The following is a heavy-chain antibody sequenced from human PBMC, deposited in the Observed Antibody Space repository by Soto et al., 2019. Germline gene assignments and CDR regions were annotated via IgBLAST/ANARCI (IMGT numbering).Heavy chain of an antibody. Sequence: VKVSCKASGGTFSGYAISWVRQAPGQGLEWMGEIIPMFGTSNYAQKFQGRVTITADESTSTAYMELSSLRSEDTAVYYCARGSCSSTSCYKEYYFDLWGQGTLVTVSS. CDR1: GGTFSGYA. V-gene: IGHV1-69*01. D-gene: IGHD2-2*02. CDR2: IIPMFGTS. J-gene: IGHJ4*02. CDR3: ARGSCSSTSCYKEYYFDL.